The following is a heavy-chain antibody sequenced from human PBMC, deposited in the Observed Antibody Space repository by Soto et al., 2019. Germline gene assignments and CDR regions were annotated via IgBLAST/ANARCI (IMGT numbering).Heavy chain of an antibody. J-gene: IGHJ6*02. D-gene: IGHD1-26*01. CDR2: ISYDSTKT. Sequence: GGSLRLSCAASGFTFNSYGMHWVRQGPGNGLEWVAFISYDSTKTYYADSVKGRFTISRDNSNSALYVQMNSLTGEDTAVYYCARTRSAWSDFRYYSLDVWGQGATVTVSS. V-gene: IGHV3-30*03. CDR3: ARTRSAWSDFRYYSLDV. CDR1: GFTFNSYG.